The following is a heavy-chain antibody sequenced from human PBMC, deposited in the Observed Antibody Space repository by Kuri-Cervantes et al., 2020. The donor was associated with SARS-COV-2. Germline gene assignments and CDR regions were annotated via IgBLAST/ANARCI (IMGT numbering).Heavy chain of an antibody. Sequence: SETLSLTCAVYGGSFSGYYWSWIRQPPGKGLEWIGEINHSGSTNYNPSLKSRVTISVDKSKNQFSLKLSSVTAADTAVYYCARVGVVVLMVYAIRGWFDPWGQGTLVTVSS. V-gene: IGHV4-34*01. J-gene: IGHJ5*02. CDR1: GGSFSGYY. CDR3: ARVGVVVLMVYAIRGWFDP. D-gene: IGHD2-8*01. CDR2: INHSGST.